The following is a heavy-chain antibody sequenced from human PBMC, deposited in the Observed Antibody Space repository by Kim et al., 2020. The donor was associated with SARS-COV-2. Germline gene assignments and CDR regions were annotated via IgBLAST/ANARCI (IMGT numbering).Heavy chain of an antibody. D-gene: IGHD1-26*01. V-gene: IGHV1-18*01. CDR3: ARGGSGSYYTVLGVPFDY. CDR1: GYTFTSYG. J-gene: IGHJ4*02. CDR2: ISAYNGNT. Sequence: ASVKVSCKASGYTFTSYGISWVRQAPGQGLEWMGWISAYNGNTNYAQKLQGRVTMTTDTSTSTAYMELRSLRSDDTAVYYCARGGSGSYYTVLGVPFDYWGQGTLVTVSS.